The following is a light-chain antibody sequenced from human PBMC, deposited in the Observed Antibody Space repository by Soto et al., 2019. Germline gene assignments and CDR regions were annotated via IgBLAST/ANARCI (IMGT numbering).Light chain of an antibody. CDR1: YSVGSL. CDR2: GAS. Sequence: EVGMTQSQATLSVSPGERATVSCRASYSVGSLLAWYQQKPGEAPRLLIYGASTRATGIPARLTGSGYGTAFTITVSSMQSADFEVYDCQQYNNWPITFGPGTRLEIK. J-gene: IGKJ5*01. CDR3: QQYNNWPIT. V-gene: IGKV3-15*01.